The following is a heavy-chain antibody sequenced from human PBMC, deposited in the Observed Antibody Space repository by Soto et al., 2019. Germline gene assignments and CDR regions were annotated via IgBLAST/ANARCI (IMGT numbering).Heavy chain of an antibody. CDR1: GGTFNRHA. CDR2: IIPIFGTA. D-gene: IGHD3-9*01. J-gene: IGHJ4*02. CDR3: ARGWGYDTTDYYYAY. V-gene: IGHV1-69*01. Sequence: QVQLVQSGAEVRKPGSSVKVSCKASGGTFNRHAISWVRQAPGQGLEWMGGIIPIFGTANHAQKFQGRVTIIADESTSTVYMELRSLRSEDTAIYYCARGWGYDTTDYYYAYWGQGTLVIVSS.